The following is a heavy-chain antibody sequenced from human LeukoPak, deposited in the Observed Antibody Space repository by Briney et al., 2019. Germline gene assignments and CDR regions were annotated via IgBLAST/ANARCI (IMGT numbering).Heavy chain of an antibody. CDR3: AKGYYDYVWGSYYFDY. J-gene: IGHJ4*02. V-gene: IGHV3-23*01. CDR2: ISGSGGST. D-gene: IGHD3-16*01. CDR1: GFTFSSYA. Sequence: GGSLRLSCAASGFTFSSYAMSWVRQAPGKGLEWVSAISGSGGSTYYADSVKGRFTISKDNSRDTLYLQMNSLRAEDTAVYYCAKGYYDYVWGSYYFDYWGQGTLVTVSS.